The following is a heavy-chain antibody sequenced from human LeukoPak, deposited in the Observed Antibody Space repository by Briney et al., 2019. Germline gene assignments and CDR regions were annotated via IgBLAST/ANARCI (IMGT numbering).Heavy chain of an antibody. J-gene: IGHJ4*02. CDR2: IYHTGST. D-gene: IGHD6-13*01. CDR1: GGSISSGGYS. V-gene: IGHV4-30-2*01. Sequence: SQTLSLTCAVSGGSISSGGYSWSWIRQPPGKGLEWIGNIYHTGSTYYNPSLKSRVTISVDRSKNQFSLNLSSVTAADTAVYYCASGKSYSSSSELSSFDYWGQGTLVTVSS. CDR3: ASGKSYSSSSELSSFDY.